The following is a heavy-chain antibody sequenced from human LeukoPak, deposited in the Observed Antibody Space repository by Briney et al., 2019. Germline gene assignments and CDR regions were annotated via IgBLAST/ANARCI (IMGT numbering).Heavy chain of an antibody. J-gene: IGHJ4*02. V-gene: IGHV1-2*02. CDR2: INPNSGGT. CDR3: ARGERDYYDSSGYGP. D-gene: IGHD3-22*01. CDR1: GYTFTGYY. Sequence: AASVKVSCKASGYTFTGYYMHWVRQAPGQGLEWMGWINPNSGGTNYAQKFQGRVTMTRDTSISTAYMELSRLRSDDTAVYYCARGERDYYDSSGYGPWGQGTLVTVSS.